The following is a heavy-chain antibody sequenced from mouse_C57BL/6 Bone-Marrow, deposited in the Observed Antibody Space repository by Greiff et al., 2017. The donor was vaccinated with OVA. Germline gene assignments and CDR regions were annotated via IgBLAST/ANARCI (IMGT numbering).Heavy chain of an antibody. V-gene: IGHV5-4*01. J-gene: IGHJ3*01. D-gene: IGHD4-1*01. CDR1: GFTFSSYA. CDR2: ISDGGSYT. CDR3: ARGRLGRVWFAY. Sequence: EVQGVESGGGLVKPGGSLKLSCAASGFTFSSYAMSWVRQTPEKRLEWVATISDGGSYTYYPDNVKGRFTISRDNAKNNLYLQMSHLKSEDTAMYYCARGRLGRVWFAYWGQGTLVTVSA.